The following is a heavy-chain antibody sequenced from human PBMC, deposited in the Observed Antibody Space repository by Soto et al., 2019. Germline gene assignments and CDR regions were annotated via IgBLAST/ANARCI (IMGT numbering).Heavy chain of an antibody. CDR3: AEDRIAGRLPFDY. D-gene: IGHD6-6*01. CDR1: GFTFSSYG. J-gene: IGHJ4*02. Sequence: QVQVVESGGGVVQPGRSLRLSCAASGFTFSSYGMHWVRQAPGKGLEWVAGISNDGINKHYADYAEGRFTISRDNSRNTLYLQMNSLSPEDTAMYYCAEDRIAGRLPFDYWGQGTLVTVSS. CDR2: ISNDGINK. V-gene: IGHV3-30*18.